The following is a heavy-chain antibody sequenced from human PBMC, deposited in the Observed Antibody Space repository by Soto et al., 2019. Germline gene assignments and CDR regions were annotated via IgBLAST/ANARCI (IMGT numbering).Heavy chain of an antibody. J-gene: IGHJ5*02. CDR1: GGSISSYY. V-gene: IGHV4-59*01. CDR2: IYYNGIT. Sequence: SETLSVTCTVLGGSISSYYWSWILQPPGKGLEWIGYIYYNGITNYNPSLKSRVTMSVDTSKNQFSLKLSSVTAADTAVYYCAKGYYDSSGYSAPFDPWGQGTLVTVSS. CDR3: AKGYYDSSGYSAPFDP. D-gene: IGHD3-22*01.